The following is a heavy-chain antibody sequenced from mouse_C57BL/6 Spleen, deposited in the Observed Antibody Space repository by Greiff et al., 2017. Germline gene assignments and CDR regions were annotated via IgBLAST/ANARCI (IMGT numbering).Heavy chain of an antibody. Sequence: QVQLQQSGPELVKPGASVKISCKASGYAFSSSWMNWVKQRPGKGLEWIGRIYPGDGDTNYNGKFKGKATLTADKSSSTAYMQLSSLTSEDSAVYFCAESGSPYYYAMDYWGQGTSVTVSS. V-gene: IGHV1-82*01. CDR1: GYAFSSSW. J-gene: IGHJ4*01. CDR3: AESGSPYYYAMDY. D-gene: IGHD1-1*01. CDR2: IYPGDGDT.